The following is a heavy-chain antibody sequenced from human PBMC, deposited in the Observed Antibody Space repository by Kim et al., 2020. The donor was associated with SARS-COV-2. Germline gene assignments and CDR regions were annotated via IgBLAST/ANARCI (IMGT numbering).Heavy chain of an antibody. CDR3: SRGSDALNYQNSVDV. CDR1: GGSIRTYV. V-gene: IGHV1-69*13. J-gene: IGHJ6*02. CDR2: IIPLIGRA. D-gene: IGHD1-7*01. Sequence: SVKVSCKVSGGSIRTYVMSWGRQAPGQGLEWLGGIIPLIGRASYAQKFQGRVSITADDSTASTYMEVSSLRSEETAGYYCSRGSDALNYQNSVDVWGQG.